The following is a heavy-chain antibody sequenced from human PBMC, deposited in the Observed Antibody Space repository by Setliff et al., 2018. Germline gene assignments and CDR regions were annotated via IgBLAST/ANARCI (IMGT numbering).Heavy chain of an antibody. CDR2: ISGFNGVT. D-gene: IGHD3-22*01. CDR3: ARINFYVSSGYYYASDN. J-gene: IGHJ4*02. CDR1: GYILTSSG. V-gene: IGHV1-18*01. Sequence: ASVKVSCKASGYILTSSGITWVRQAPGQGLEWMGWISGFNGVTNYAQTFQGRITMATDTSTKMAHMELSSLRSDDTAVYYCARINFYVSSGYYYASDNWGQGTLVTVSS.